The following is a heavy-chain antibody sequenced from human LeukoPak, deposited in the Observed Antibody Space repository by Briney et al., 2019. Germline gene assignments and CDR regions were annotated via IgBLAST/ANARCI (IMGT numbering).Heavy chain of an antibody. CDR3: ARGRDDYFDY. Sequence: SETLSLTCTVSGYCISSGYYWGWIRQPPGKGLEWSGSIYHSGSTYYNPSLKSRVTISVDTSKNQFSLKLSSVTAADTAVYYCARGRDDYFDYWGQGTLVTVSS. CDR1: GYCISSGYY. V-gene: IGHV4-38-2*02. CDR2: IYHSGST. J-gene: IGHJ4*02.